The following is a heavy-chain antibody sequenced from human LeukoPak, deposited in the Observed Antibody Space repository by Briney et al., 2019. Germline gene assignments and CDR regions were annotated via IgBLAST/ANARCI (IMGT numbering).Heavy chain of an antibody. D-gene: IGHD3-3*01. CDR2: ISAYNGNT. V-gene: IGHV1-18*01. CDR1: GYTFTSYG. J-gene: IGHJ4*02. CDR3: ARELYDFWSGYYTGMAGY. Sequence: ASVKVSYKASGYTFTSYGISWVRQAPGQGLEWMGWISAYNGNTNYAQKLQGRVTMTTDTSTSTAYMELRSLRSDDTAVYYCARELYDFWSGYYTGMAGYWGQGTLVTVSS.